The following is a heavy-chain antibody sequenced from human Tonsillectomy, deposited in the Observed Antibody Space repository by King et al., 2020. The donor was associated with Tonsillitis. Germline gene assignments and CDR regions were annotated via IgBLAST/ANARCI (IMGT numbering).Heavy chain of an antibody. CDR2: IYFSGST. Sequence: QLQESGPGLVKASEILSLTCTVSGGSISSYYRNWIRQSPGDGVEWIGHIYFSGSTNVQPSHKSRVTISVDTSKNQFSLKLSSVTAADTAVYYCARDKVCSGYYCAYGMDVWGQGTTVTVSS. D-gene: IGHD3-22*01. V-gene: IGHV4-59*01. J-gene: IGHJ6*02. CDR3: ARDKVCSGYYCAYGMDV. CDR1: GGSISSYY.